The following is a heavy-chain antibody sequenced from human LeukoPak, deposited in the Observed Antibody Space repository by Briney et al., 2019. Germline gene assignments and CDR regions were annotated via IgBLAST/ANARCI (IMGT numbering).Heavy chain of an antibody. J-gene: IGHJ5*01. CDR3: ARLPYCGSDCYPNWRDS. Sequence: GESLKISCKGSGYSFTNHWIGWVRQMPGKGLEWMGVIHPGDSDTRYSPSFQGQVTISADKSTSTAYLQWSSLKAADTAMYYCARLPYCGSDCYPNWRDSWGQGTLVIVSS. CDR2: IHPGDSDT. CDR1: GYSFTNHW. D-gene: IGHD2-21*02. V-gene: IGHV5-51*01.